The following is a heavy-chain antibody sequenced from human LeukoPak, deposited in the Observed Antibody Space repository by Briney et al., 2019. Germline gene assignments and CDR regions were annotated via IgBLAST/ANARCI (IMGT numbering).Heavy chain of an antibody. Sequence: GASVKVSCKASGYTFTSYGISWVRQAPGQGLEWMGWISAYNGNTNYAPKLQGRVTMTTDTSTSTAYMELRSLRSDDTAVYYCARDRVYMAAAAPFDYWGQGTLVTVSS. CDR2: ISAYNGNT. V-gene: IGHV1-18*01. CDR3: ARDRVYMAAAAPFDY. J-gene: IGHJ4*02. CDR1: GYTFTSYG. D-gene: IGHD6-13*01.